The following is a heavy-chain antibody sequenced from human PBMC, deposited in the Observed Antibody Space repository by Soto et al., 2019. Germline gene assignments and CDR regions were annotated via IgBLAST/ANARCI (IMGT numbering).Heavy chain of an antibody. J-gene: IGHJ6*02. D-gene: IGHD6-13*01. CDR2: IIPIFGTA. CDR3: ARDLKQLVPSIGYYGMDV. CDR1: GGTFSSYA. V-gene: IGHV1-69*06. Sequence: SVKVSCKASGGTFSSYAISWVRQAPGQGLEWMGGIIPIFGTANYAQKFQGRVTITADKSTSTAYMELSSLRSEDTAVYYCARDLKQLVPSIGYYGMDVWGQGTTVTVSS.